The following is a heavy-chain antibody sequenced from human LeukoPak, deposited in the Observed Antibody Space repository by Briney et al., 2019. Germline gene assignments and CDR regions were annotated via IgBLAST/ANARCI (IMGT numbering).Heavy chain of an antibody. CDR2: INWNGGST. Sequence: PGGSLRLSCAASGFTFDDYGMSWVRQAPGKGLEWFSGINWNGGSTGYADSVKGRFTISRDNAKNSLYLQMNSLRAEDTALYYCAREGGYSGYDFFRHAFDIWGQGKMVTVSS. J-gene: IGHJ3*02. CDR3: AREGGYSGYDFFRHAFDI. V-gene: IGHV3-20*04. CDR1: GFTFDDYG. D-gene: IGHD5-12*01.